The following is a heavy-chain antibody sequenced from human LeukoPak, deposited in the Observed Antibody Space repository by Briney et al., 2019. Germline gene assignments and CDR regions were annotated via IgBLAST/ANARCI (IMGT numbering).Heavy chain of an antibody. CDR3: ATRVKDPYSSGWPWWHYFDY. CDR1: GYTLTELS. V-gene: IGHV1-24*01. CDR2: FDPEDGET. J-gene: IGHJ4*02. Sequence: ASVKVSCKVSGYTLTELSMHWVRQAPGKGLEWMGGFDPEDGETIYAQKFQGRVTMTEDTSTDTAYMELSSLRSEDTAVYYCATRVKDPYSSGWPWWHYFDYWGQGTLVTVSS. D-gene: IGHD6-19*01.